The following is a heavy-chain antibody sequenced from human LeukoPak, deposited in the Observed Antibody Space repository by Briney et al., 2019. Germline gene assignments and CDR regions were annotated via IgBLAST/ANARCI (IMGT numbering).Heavy chain of an antibody. CDR3: ARCHGDFDH. D-gene: IGHD3-3*01. CDR2: INHTGGT. V-gene: IGHV4-34*01. J-gene: IGHJ4*02. Sequence: PSETLSLTCAVYGGSFSDYYWSWIRQPPGKGLGWIGEINHTGGTNYNPSLKSRVTVSVDTSRTQFFLKLNSVTAADTAVSYCARCHGDFDHCGQGPLVTVPS. CDR1: GGSFSDYY.